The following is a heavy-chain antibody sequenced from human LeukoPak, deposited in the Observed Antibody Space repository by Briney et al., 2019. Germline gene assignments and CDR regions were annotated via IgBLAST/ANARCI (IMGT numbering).Heavy chain of an antibody. CDR2: IYHSGIS. Sequence: SETLSLTCTVSGDSINSGAYGWSWIRQPPGKGLEWIGDIYHSGISSYSPSLKSRVTISVDSSKHHFSLRLTSVTAADTAVYFCARDLRGCDSATCYRWFDPWGQGTLVIVSS. D-gene: IGHD2-2*01. V-gene: IGHV4-30-2*01. CDR1: GDSINSGAYG. CDR3: ARDLRGCDSATCYRWFDP. J-gene: IGHJ5*02.